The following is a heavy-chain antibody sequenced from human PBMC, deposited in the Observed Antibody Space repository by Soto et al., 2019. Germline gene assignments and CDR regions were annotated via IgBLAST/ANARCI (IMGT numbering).Heavy chain of an antibody. D-gene: IGHD3-16*02. CDR1: GGSIRSSSYY. Sequence: PSETLSLTCTVSGGSIRSSSYYWGWIRQPPGKGLEWIGSIYYSGSTYYNPSLKSRATISVDTSKNQFSLKMSSVTAADTAVYYCARVSITFGGVIVAPYYFDYWGQGTLVTVSS. J-gene: IGHJ4*02. V-gene: IGHV4-39*01. CDR3: ARVSITFGGVIVAPYYFDY. CDR2: IYYSGST.